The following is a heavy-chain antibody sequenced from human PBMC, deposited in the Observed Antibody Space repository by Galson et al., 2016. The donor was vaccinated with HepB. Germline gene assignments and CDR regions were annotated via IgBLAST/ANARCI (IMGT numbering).Heavy chain of an antibody. CDR2: LAYDGTYK. V-gene: IGHV3-33*01. CDR3: ARDLIVGALDFVD. Sequence: SLRLSCAASGFTFSSYGMHWVRRAPGKGLEWVAVLAYDGTYKYYADSVKGRFTISRDISKNTLYLQMNSLRAVDTAVYYCARDLIVGALDFVDWGQGTLVTVSS. J-gene: IGHJ4*02. CDR1: GFTFSSYG. D-gene: IGHD1-26*01.